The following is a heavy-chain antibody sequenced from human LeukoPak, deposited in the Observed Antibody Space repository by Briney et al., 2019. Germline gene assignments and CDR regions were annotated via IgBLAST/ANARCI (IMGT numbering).Heavy chain of an antibody. CDR2: INPSGGST. Sequence: ASVKVSCKASGYTFTSYYMHWVRQAPGQGLEWMGIINPSGGSTSYAQKFQGRVTMTRDMSTSTAYMELSSLRSEDTAVYYCARVGSSWYGNIWGQGAMVSVSS. CDR1: GYTFTSYY. J-gene: IGHJ3*02. D-gene: IGHD6-13*01. V-gene: IGHV1-46*01. CDR3: ARVGSSWYGNI.